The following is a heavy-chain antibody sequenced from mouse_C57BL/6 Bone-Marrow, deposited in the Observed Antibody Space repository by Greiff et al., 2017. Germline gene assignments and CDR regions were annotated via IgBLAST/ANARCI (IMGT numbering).Heavy chain of an antibody. CDR1: GYTFTSYW. D-gene: IGHD2-4*01. V-gene: IGHV1-55*01. Sequence: VQLQQPGAELVKPGASVKMSCKASGYTFTSYWITWVKQRPGQGLEWIGDIYPGSGSTNYNEKFKSKATLTVDTSSSTAYTQLSSLTSEDSAVYYCARKGPYDYESYWYFDVWGTGTTVTVSS. CDR3: ARKGPYDYESYWYFDV. J-gene: IGHJ1*03. CDR2: IYPGSGST.